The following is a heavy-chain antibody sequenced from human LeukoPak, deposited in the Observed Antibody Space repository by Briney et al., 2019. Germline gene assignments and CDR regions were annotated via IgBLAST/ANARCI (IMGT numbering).Heavy chain of an antibody. CDR2: IYYSGST. J-gene: IGHJ4*02. V-gene: IGHV4-59*01. CDR1: GGSISSYY. Sequence: SETLSLTCTVSGGSISSYYWSWIRQPPGKGLEWIGYIYYSGSTNYNPSLKSRVTISVDTSKNQFSLKLSSVTAADTAVYYCARGLMTADFDYWGQGNLVTVSS. D-gene: IGHD2-2*01. CDR3: ARGLMTADFDY.